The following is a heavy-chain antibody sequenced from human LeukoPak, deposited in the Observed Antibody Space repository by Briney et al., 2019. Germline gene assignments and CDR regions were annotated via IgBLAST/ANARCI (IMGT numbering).Heavy chain of an antibody. CDR3: ALLERGYDFWSTNMDV. D-gene: IGHD3-3*01. Sequence: SETLSLTCAVYGGSFSGYYWSWIRQPPGKGLEWIGEINHSGSTNYNPSLKSRVTISVDTSKNQFSLKLSSVTAADTAVYYCALLERGYDFWSTNMDVWGQGTTVTVSS. J-gene: IGHJ6*02. V-gene: IGHV4-34*01. CDR2: INHSGST. CDR1: GGSFSGYY.